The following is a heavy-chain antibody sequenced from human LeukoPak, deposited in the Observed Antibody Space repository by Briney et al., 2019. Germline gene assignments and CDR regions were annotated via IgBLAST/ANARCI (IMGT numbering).Heavy chain of an antibody. CDR2: ISSSSSYI. CDR3: ARVSQQNTIFGVVIIRLDAFDI. CDR1: GFTFSSYS. D-gene: IGHD3-3*01. V-gene: IGHV3-21*01. Sequence: GGSLRLSCAASGFTFSSYSMNWVRQAPGKGLEWVSSISSSSSYIYHADSVKGRFTISRDNAKNSLYLQMNSLRAEDTAVYYCARVSQQNTIFGVVIIRLDAFDIWGQGTMVTVSS. J-gene: IGHJ3*02.